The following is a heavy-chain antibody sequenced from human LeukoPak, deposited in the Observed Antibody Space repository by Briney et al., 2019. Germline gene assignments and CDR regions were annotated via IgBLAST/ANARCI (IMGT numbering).Heavy chain of an antibody. J-gene: IGHJ4*02. CDR2: IKSKTDGRTT. Sequence: RGASVRLSCAASGLTFSNAWMGSARHPPGNGLEWVGRIKSKTDGRTTDYAAPVKGRFTISRDDSKNTLYLQMKSLKTEDTAVYYCTTEGAGFDYGGQATLVTVSA. V-gene: IGHV3-15*01. CDR3: TTEGAGFDY. CDR1: GLTFSNAW.